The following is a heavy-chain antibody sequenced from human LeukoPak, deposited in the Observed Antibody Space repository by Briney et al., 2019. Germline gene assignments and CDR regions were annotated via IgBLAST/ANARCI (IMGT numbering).Heavy chain of an antibody. V-gene: IGHV3-23*01. Sequence: GGSLRLSCAASGCTFSSYAMSWVRQAPGKGREWVSAISGSGGRTYYADSVKGRFTISRDNSKNTLYLQMNSLRAEDTAVYYCAKTLSGSYSPNWFDPWGQGTLVTVSS. CDR3: AKTLSGSYSPNWFDP. D-gene: IGHD1-26*01. CDR1: GCTFSSYA. J-gene: IGHJ5*02. CDR2: ISGSGGRT.